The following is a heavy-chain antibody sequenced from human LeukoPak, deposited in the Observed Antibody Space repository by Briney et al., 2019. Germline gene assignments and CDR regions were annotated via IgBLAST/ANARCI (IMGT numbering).Heavy chain of an antibody. CDR2: INHRGGT. J-gene: IGHJ4*02. V-gene: IGHV4-34*01. CDR1: GGSFSGYY. CDR3: ARRPFDSSGYFD. D-gene: IGHD3-22*01. Sequence: SETLSLTCAVYGGSFSGYYWTWIRQPPGKGLEWIGEINHRGGTNYNPSLKSRVTISVDTSKNQFSLKLSSVTAADTAVYYCARRPFDSSGYFDWGQGTLVTVSS.